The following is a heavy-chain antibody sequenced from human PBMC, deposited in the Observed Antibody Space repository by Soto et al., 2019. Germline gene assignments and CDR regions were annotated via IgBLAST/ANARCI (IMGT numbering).Heavy chain of an antibody. D-gene: IGHD3-10*01. J-gene: IGHJ4*02. CDR3: ATGRVYFGSEY. CDR2: IYYNGNI. CDR1: GGSITSYY. V-gene: IGHV4-59*01. Sequence: QVQLQESGPGLVKPLETLSLTCTVPGGSITSYYWSWVRQPPGKGLEWNGYIYYNGNINYNTSLKSRLTISLDTSKNQFSLRLSSVTAADTAVYYCATGRVYFGSEYWGQGTLVTVSS.